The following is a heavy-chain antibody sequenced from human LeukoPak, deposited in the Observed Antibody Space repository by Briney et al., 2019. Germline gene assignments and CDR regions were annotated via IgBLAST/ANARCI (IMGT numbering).Heavy chain of an antibody. D-gene: IGHD2-15*01. J-gene: IGHJ6*02. Sequence: SQTLSLTCAISGDSVSSNSAAWNWIRQSPSRGLEWLGRTYYRSRWYNDYAVSVKSRITINPDISKNQFSLQLNSVTPEDTAVYYCTHAAYSPRYYYGMDVWGQGTTVTVSS. CDR3: THAAYSPRYYYGMDV. V-gene: IGHV6-1*01. CDR2: TYYRSRWYN. CDR1: GDSVSSNSAA.